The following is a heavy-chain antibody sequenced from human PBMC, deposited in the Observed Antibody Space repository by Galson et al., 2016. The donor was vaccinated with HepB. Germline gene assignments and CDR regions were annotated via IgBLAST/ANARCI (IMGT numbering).Heavy chain of an antibody. D-gene: IGHD3-3*01. J-gene: IGHJ4*02. CDR1: GGSISSSSYY. CDR2: LFYSGSS. V-gene: IGHV4-39*07. CDR3: ARGHLGWSASSAFDC. Sequence: SETLSLTCTVSGGSISSSSYYWGWIRQPPGKGLEWIGSLFYSGSSYYNPSLKSRVTISVDPSNNHFSLKLRSVTAADTAVYFCARGHLGWSASSAFDCWGQGALVTVSS.